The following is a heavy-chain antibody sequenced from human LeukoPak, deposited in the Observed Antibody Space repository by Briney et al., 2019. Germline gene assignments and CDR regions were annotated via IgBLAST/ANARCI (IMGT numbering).Heavy chain of an antibody. CDR1: GFTVSSNY. CDR2: IYSGGST. J-gene: IGHJ4*02. CDR3: VRDIVEVGATGVDY. D-gene: IGHD1-26*01. V-gene: IGHV3-53*01. Sequence: HPGGSLRLSCAASGFTVSSNYMSWVRQAPGKGLEWVSVIYSGGSTYYADSVKGRFTISRDNSKNTLYLQMNSLRAEETAVYYCVRDIVEVGATGVDYWAREPWSPSPQ.